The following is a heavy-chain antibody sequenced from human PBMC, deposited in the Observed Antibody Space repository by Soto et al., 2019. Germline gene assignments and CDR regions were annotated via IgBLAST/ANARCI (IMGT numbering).Heavy chain of an antibody. CDR3: ARGGGYNWNYGWFDP. CDR2: INAGNGNT. D-gene: IGHD1-7*01. Sequence: ASVKVSCKASGYTFTNYAMHWVRQAPGQRLEWMGWINAGNGNTKYSQKFQGRVTITRDTSASTAYMELSSLRSEDTAVYYCARGGGYNWNYGWFDPWGQGTLVTVSS. J-gene: IGHJ5*02. CDR1: GYTFTNYA. V-gene: IGHV1-3*01.